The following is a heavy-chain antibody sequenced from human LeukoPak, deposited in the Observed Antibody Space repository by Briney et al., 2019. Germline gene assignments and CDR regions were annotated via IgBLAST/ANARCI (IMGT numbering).Heavy chain of an antibody. J-gene: IGHJ5*02. CDR2: INHRGST. Sequence: PSETLSLTCTVSGASISSSSDYWSWIRQPPGEGLEWIGEINHRGSTNYNLSLKSRVTISVDTSKNQFSLKVSSVTAADTAVYYCARGRAEADTRLVWFDPWGQGTLVIVSS. V-gene: IGHV4-39*07. D-gene: IGHD6-13*01. CDR1: GASISSSSDY. CDR3: ARGRAEADTRLVWFDP.